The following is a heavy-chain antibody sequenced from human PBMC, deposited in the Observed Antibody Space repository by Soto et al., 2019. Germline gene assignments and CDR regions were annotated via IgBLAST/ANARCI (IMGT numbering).Heavy chain of an antibody. Sequence: SETLSLTCAVYGGSFSGYYWSWIRQPPGKGLEWIGEINHSGSTNYNPSLKSRVTISVDTSKNQFALKLSSVTAADTAVYYCASRLYQMTTVVFGYWGQGTLVTVS. CDR2: INHSGST. D-gene: IGHD4-17*01. V-gene: IGHV4-34*01. CDR1: GGSFSGYY. J-gene: IGHJ4*02. CDR3: ASRLYQMTTVVFGY.